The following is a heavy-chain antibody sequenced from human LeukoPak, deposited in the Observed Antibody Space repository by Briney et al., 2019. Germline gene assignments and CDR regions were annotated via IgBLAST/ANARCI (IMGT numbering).Heavy chain of an antibody. V-gene: IGHV4-59*01. J-gene: IGHJ4*02. CDR1: DGSISSYY. D-gene: IGHD5-12*01. Sequence: PSETLSLTCTVSDGSISSYYWSWIRQPPGKGLEWFGYIYYSGSTNYNPSLKSRVTISVDTSKNQFSLKLSSVTAADTAVYYCARVSGGYSGYEQRFDYWGQGTLVTVSS. CDR3: ARVSGGYSGYEQRFDY. CDR2: IYYSGST.